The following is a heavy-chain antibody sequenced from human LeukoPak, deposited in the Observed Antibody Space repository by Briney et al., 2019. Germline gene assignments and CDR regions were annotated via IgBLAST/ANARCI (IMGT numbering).Heavy chain of an antibody. Sequence: SETLSLTCTVSGGSISSGNSYCSWIRHPAGKGLEWIGRIYTSGSTNYNPSLKSRVTISVDTSKNQFSLKLSSVTAADTAVYYCARESSYYYYMDVWGKGTTVTISS. CDR1: GGSISSGNSY. CDR3: ARESSYYYYMDV. V-gene: IGHV4-61*02. CDR2: IYTSGST. J-gene: IGHJ6*03.